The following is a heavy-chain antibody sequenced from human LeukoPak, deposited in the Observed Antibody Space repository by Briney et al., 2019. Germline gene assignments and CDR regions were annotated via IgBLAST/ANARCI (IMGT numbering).Heavy chain of an antibody. CDR2: INHSGST. CDR1: GGSFSGYY. V-gene: IGHV4-34*01. D-gene: IGHD2-2*01. J-gene: IGHJ4*02. CDR3: ARGSPKLGYCSSTSCSVFDY. Sequence: PSETLSLTCAVYGGSFSGYYWSWIRQPPGKGLEWIGEINHSGSTNYNPSLKSRVTISVDTSKNQSSLKLSSVTAADTAVYYCARGSPKLGYCSSTSCSVFDYWGQGTLVTVSS.